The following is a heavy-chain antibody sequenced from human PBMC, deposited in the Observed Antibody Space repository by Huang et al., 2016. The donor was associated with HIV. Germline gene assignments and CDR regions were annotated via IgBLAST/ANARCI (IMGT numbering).Heavy chain of an antibody. D-gene: IGHD2-15*01. CDR3: ARDRITQCNGGRCYSDWSDP. Sequence: QVQLQESGPGPVKPSQTLSLTCTVSGDSISRGGYLWSWIRQSPGKGLEVIGSICYTWTTSYNPSLRSRVTMSVDTSKNQFSLRLTSVTAEDTAVYYCARDRITQCNGGRCYSDWSDPWGQGTLVSVSS. V-gene: IGHV4-30-4*08. J-gene: IGHJ5*02. CDR1: GDSISRGGYL. CDR2: ICYTWTT.